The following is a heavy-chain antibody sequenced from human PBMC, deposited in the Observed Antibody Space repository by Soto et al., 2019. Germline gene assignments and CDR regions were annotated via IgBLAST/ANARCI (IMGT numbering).Heavy chain of an antibody. CDR1: GSTFSNDW. CDR3: ARDRAYSLDV. Sequence: EVQLVESGGGLLQPGGSLRLSCAVSGSTFSNDWMHWVRQAPGKGLVWVSHINSDGSSTNYADFVKGRFTIARDTAKNTVYLQMNSLRAEDTAVYDCARDRAYSLDVWGQGTTVTVSS. D-gene: IGHD3-10*01. V-gene: IGHV3-74*01. CDR2: INSDGSST. J-gene: IGHJ6*02.